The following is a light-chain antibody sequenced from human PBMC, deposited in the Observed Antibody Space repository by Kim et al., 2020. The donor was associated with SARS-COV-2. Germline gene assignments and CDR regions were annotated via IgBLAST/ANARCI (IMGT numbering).Light chain of an antibody. Sequence: PGKTARIPCGGNSIGSKRVHWYQEKPGQAPVLVISYDSDRPSGIPERFSGSNSGNTATLTISRVEAGDEADYYCQVWDSSSDHRVVFGGGTQLTVL. CDR1: SIGSKR. CDR3: QVWDSSSDHRVV. J-gene: IGLJ2*01. V-gene: IGLV3-21*04. CDR2: YDS.